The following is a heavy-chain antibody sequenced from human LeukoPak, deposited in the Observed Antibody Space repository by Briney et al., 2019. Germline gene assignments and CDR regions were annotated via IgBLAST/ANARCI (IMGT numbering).Heavy chain of an antibody. Sequence: GRSLRLSCAASGFTFSSYAVHWVRQAPGKGLEWVAVISYDGSNKYYADSVKGRFTISRDNSKNTLYLQMNSLRAEDTAVYYCARGDYYDSSGPLDYWGQGTLVTVSS. J-gene: IGHJ4*02. CDR2: ISYDGSNK. CDR1: GFTFSSYA. CDR3: ARGDYYDSSGPLDY. D-gene: IGHD3-22*01. V-gene: IGHV3-30-3*01.